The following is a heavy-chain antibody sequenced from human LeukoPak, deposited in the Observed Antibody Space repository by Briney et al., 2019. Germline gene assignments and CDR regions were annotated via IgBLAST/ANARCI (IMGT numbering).Heavy chain of an antibody. CDR1: GYTFTSYD. V-gene: IGHV1-2*02. D-gene: IGHD2-2*02. CDR2: INPNSGGT. J-gene: IGHJ4*02. Sequence: ASVKVSCKASGYTFTSYDINWVRQAPGQGLEWMGWINPNSGGTNYAQKFQGRVTMTRDTSISTAYMELSRLRSDDTAVYYCARDGDWGSSTSCYNYWGQGTLVTVSS. CDR3: ARDGDWGSSTSCYNY.